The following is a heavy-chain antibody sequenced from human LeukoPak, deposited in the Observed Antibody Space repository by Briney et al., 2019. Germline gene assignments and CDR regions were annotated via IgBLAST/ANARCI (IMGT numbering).Heavy chain of an antibody. V-gene: IGHV4-59*01. CDR2: IYYSGST. CDR1: GGSISSYY. D-gene: IGHD6-19*01. Sequence: KPSETLSLTCTVSGGSISSYYWSWIRQPPGKGLEWIGYIYYSGSTNYNPSLKRRVTISVDTSKNQFSLKLSSVTAADTAVYYCARGRGQWLVPSFYYWGQGTLVTVSS. CDR3: ARGRGQWLVPSFYY. J-gene: IGHJ4*02.